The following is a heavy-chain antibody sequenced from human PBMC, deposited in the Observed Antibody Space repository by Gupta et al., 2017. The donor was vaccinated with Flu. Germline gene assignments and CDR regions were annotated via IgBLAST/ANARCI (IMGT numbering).Heavy chain of an antibody. CDR3: AKTGRTSWFDP. Sequence: TSIRQAPGKGLEWIGSLYYARSTYYNPSHENRVTIAVDTSKNQFSLKLKSVTAADTAEHYCAKTGRTSWFDPWGQGSLVTVSS. CDR2: LYYARST. V-gene: IGHV4-30-4*01. J-gene: IGHJ5*02. D-gene: IGHD3-9*01.